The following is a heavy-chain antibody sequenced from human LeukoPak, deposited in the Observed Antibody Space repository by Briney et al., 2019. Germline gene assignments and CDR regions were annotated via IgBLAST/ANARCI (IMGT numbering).Heavy chain of an antibody. D-gene: IGHD3-22*01. V-gene: IGHV3-7*01. J-gene: IGHJ4*02. CDR2: IKQDGSEK. CDR1: GFTFSSYW. Sequence: GGSLRLSCAASGFTFSSYWMSWVRQAPGKGLEWVANIKQDGSEKYYVDSVKGRFTISRDNAKNSLYLQMNSLRAEDTAVHYCARDSNYHDSTGVFDYWGQGTLVTVSS. CDR3: ARDSNYHDSTGVFDY.